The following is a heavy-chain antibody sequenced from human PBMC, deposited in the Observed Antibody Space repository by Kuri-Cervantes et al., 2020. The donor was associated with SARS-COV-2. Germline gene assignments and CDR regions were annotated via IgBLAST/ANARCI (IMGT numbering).Heavy chain of an antibody. J-gene: IGHJ4*02. CDR3: ARGSGEVGVFDY. D-gene: IGHD3-3*01. Sequence: SETLSLTCTVSGGSISSSNYYWGWIRQSPGKGLGWIGSIYYSGITYYSPSLEGRVTILVDTSKNQFSLKVKSVTAADTALYYCARGSGEVGVFDYWGQGALVTVSS. CDR2: IYYSGIT. CDR1: GGSISSSNYY. V-gene: IGHV4-39*07.